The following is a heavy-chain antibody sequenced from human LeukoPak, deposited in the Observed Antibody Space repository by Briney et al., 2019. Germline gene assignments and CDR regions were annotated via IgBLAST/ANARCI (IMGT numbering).Heavy chain of an antibody. Sequence: PSETLTLTCAVYGGSFSGYYWSWIRQPPGKGLEWIGEINHSGSTNYNPSLKSRVTISVHPSKHQFSLKLSSVTAADTAVYYCARVPTGKLVASTGPVYWGEPTQVTLPS. V-gene: IGHV4-34*01. J-gene: IGHJ4*02. CDR1: GGSFSGYY. D-gene: IGHD2-15*01. CDR3: ARVPTGKLVASTGPVY. CDR2: INHSGST.